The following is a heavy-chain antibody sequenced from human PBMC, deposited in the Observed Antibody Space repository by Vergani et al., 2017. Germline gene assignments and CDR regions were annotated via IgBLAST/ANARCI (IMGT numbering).Heavy chain of an antibody. CDR3: ASQQGYCSSTSCQTPWGVNDY. J-gene: IGHJ4*02. CDR2: IYYSGST. Sequence: QLQLQESGPGLVKPSETLSLTCTVSGGSISSSSYYWGWIRQPPGKGLEWIGSIYYSGSTYYNPSLKSRVTISVDTSKNQFSLKLSSVTAADTAVYYCASQQGYCSSTSCQTPWGVNDYWGQGTLVTVSS. CDR1: GGSISSSSYY. D-gene: IGHD2-2*01. V-gene: IGHV4-39*01.